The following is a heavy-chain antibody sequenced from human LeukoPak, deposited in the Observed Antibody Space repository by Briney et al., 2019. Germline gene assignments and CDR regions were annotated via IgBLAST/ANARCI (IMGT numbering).Heavy chain of an antibody. CDR1: GYTFTSYG. Sequence: ASVTVSCKASGYTFTSYGISWVRQAPGQGLEWMGWISAYNGNTNYAQKLQGRVTMTTDTSTSTAYMELRSLRSDDTAVYYCARNYCSSTSCYPWFDPWGQGTLVTVSS. CDR3: ARNYCSSTSCYPWFDP. V-gene: IGHV1-18*04. D-gene: IGHD2-2*01. J-gene: IGHJ5*02. CDR2: ISAYNGNT.